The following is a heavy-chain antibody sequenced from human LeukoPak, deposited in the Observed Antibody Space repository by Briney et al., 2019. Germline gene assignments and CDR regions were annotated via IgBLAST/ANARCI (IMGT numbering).Heavy chain of an antibody. Sequence: SETLSLTCTVSGGSISSSSYYWGWIRQPPGKGLEWIGSIYYSGSTYYNPSLKSRVTISVDTSKNQFSLKLSSVTAADTAVYYCARHLSSSWYFDYWGRGTLVTVSS. CDR3: ARHLSSSWYFDY. J-gene: IGHJ4*02. CDR1: GGSISSSSYY. CDR2: IYYSGST. D-gene: IGHD6-13*01. V-gene: IGHV4-39*01.